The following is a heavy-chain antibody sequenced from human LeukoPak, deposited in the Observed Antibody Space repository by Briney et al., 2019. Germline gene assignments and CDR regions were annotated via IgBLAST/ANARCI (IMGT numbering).Heavy chain of an antibody. J-gene: IGHJ5*02. CDR1: GGSISSSSYY. Sequence: PSETLSLTCTVSGGSISSSSYYWGWIRQPPGKGLEWIGSIYYSGSTYYNPSLKSRVTISVDTSKNQFSLKLKSVTAADTAVYYCARDGEYGSGSYYNPVNWFDPWGQGTLVTVSS. V-gene: IGHV4-39*07. CDR2: IYYSGST. D-gene: IGHD3-10*01. CDR3: ARDGEYGSGSYYNPVNWFDP.